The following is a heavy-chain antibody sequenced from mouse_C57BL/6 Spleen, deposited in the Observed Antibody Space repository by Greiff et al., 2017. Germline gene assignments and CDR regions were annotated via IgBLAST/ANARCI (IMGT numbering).Heavy chain of an antibody. D-gene: IGHD2-4*01. V-gene: IGHV1-80*01. J-gene: IGHJ2*01. CDR2: IYPGDGDT. CDR1: GYAFSSYW. Sequence: QVQLQQSGAELVKPGASVKISCKASGYAFSSYWMNWVKQRPGKGLEWIGQIYPGDGDTNYNGKFKGKATLTADKSSSTAYMQLSSLTSEDSAVYFCARWGYYDYDVPLDYWGQGTTLTVSS. CDR3: ARWGYYDYDVPLDY.